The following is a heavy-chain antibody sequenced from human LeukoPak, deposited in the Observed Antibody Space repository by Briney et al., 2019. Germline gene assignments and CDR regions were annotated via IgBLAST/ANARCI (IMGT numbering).Heavy chain of an antibody. CDR2: IIPFLDTS. J-gene: IGHJ5*02. Sequence: SVKVSCKASGGTFSNYALSWVRQAPGQGLEWMGAIIPFLDTSNYPPKFQDRVTITTDESTSTAYMELSSLRSDDAAVYYCARAQAGNYDWPLDLWGQGTLVTVSS. V-gene: IGHV1-69*05. D-gene: IGHD5-12*01. CDR3: ARAQAGNYDWPLDL. CDR1: GGTFSNYA.